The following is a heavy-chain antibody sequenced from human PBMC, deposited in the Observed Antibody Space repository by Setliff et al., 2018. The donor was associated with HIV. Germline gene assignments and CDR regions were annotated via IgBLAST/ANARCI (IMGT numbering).Heavy chain of an antibody. J-gene: IGHJ4*02. V-gene: IGHV1-18*04. CDR2: ISGYNGNT. Sequence: GASVKVSCKASGYTFINFGITWVRQAPGQGLEWVGYISGYNGNTKYAQKFQGRVTMTTDTSTNTAYMELSGLTSDDAAVYYCASDGGYYVFEHWGQGTLVTVSS. CDR3: ASDGGYYVFEH. D-gene: IGHD3-3*01. CDR1: GYTFINFG.